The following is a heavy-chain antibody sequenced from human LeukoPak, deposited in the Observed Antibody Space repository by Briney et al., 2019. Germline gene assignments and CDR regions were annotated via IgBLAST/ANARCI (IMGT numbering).Heavy chain of an antibody. V-gene: IGHV4-39*01. CDR2: IHYSGTT. D-gene: IGHD3-10*01. CDR1: GGSISSSSFH. Sequence: SETLSLTCTVSGGSISSSSFHWGWIRQPPGKGLDWIGSIHYSGTTYYNPSLKSRVTISVDTSKNQFSLELRFVTAADTAVYYCVRHPIRGVATADAFDIWGQGTMVTVSS. CDR3: VRHPIRGVATADAFDI. J-gene: IGHJ3*02.